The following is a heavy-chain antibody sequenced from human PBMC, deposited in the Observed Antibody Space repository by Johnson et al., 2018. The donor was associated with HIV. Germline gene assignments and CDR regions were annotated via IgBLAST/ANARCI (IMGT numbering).Heavy chain of an antibody. Sequence: VQLVESGGGLVQPGRSLRLSCAASGFTFDDYAMHWVRQAPGKGLEWVSGISWNSGSIGYADSVKGRFTISRDNAKNSLYLRMNSLRAEDTALYYCAKWTRDGYNYVHAFDIWGQGTMVTVSS. CDR2: ISWNSGSI. CDR3: AKWTRDGYNYVHAFDI. V-gene: IGHV3-9*01. CDR1: GFTFDDYA. D-gene: IGHD5-24*01. J-gene: IGHJ3*02.